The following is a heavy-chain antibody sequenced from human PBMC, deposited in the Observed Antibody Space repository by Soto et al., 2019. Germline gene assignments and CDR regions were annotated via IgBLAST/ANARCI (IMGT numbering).Heavy chain of an antibody. D-gene: IGHD6-13*01. V-gene: IGHV3-21*06. CDR1: GFTFTSYT. CDR2: ISSSSDYI. Sequence: PVGSLRLSCAASGFTFTSYTMNWVRQAPGKGLEWVSSISSSSDYIYYADSMKGRVTISRDNAKNSLFLDMNSLTGEDTAVYYCARARVCATGPLDFWGQGTLVTVSS. J-gene: IGHJ4*02. CDR3: ARARVCATGPLDF.